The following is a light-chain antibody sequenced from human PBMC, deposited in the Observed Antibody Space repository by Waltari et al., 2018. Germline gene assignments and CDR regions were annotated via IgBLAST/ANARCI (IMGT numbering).Light chain of an antibody. J-gene: IGKJ1*01. V-gene: IGKV3-15*01. CDR1: RSVSRN. CDR3: QQFNDWPRT. CDR2: AAA. Sequence: EVVMTQFPATLSVSPGESATLSCRASRSVSRNIVWYQQRPGRAPRPLIYAAATRATDTPASFSGSGSWTEFSLTISRLQSEDFAVYYCQQFNDWPRTCGQGTRVEIK.